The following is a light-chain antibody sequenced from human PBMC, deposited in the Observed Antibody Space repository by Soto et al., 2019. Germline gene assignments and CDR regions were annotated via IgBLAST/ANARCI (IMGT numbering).Light chain of an antibody. Sequence: QAVVTQEPSLTVSPGGTITLTCGSSTGAVTSGHHPYWLQQKPGQAPRSLIYDTSNKQSWTPARFSGSLLGGKASLTLSGAPPEDEADYYCMLTYRGPWVFGGWTKLTVL. V-gene: IGLV7-46*01. CDR3: MLTYRGPWV. CDR1: TGAVTSGHH. CDR2: DTS. J-gene: IGLJ3*02.